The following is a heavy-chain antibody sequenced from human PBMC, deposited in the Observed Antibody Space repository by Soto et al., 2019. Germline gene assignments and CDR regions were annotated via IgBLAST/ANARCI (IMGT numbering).Heavy chain of an antibody. CDR1: GFTFTSSA. V-gene: IGHV1-58*02. Sequence: GASVKVSCKASGFTFTSSAMQWVRQARGQRLEWIGWIVVGSGNTNYAQKFQERVTITRDMSTSTAYMELSSLRSGDTAVYYCAATTVTTYYYYYYMDVWGKGTTVTVSS. CDR3: AATTVTTYYYYYYMDV. CDR2: IVVGSGNT. D-gene: IGHD4-17*01. J-gene: IGHJ6*03.